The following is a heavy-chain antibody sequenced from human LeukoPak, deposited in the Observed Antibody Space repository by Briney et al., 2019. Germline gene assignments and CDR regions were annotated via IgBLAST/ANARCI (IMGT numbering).Heavy chain of an antibody. D-gene: IGHD3-22*01. CDR1: GGTFSSYA. CDR3: ARSNYDSSGYYYYYYGVDV. V-gene: IGHV1-69*04. J-gene: IGHJ6*02. CDR2: IIPILGIA. Sequence: ASVKVSCKASGGTFSSYAISWVRQAPGQGLEWMGRIIPILGIANYAQKFQGRVTITADKSTSTAYMELSSLRSEDTAVYYCARSNYDSSGYYYYYYGVDVWGQGTTVTVSS.